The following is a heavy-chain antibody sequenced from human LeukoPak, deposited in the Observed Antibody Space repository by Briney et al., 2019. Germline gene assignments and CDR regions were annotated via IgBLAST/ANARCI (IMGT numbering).Heavy chain of an antibody. CDR1: GFTFSSYS. Sequence: PGGSLRLSCAASGFTFSSYSMKWVRQAPGKGLEWVSSITRTGTYIYYADSVKGRFTISRDNAKNSLYLQMNSLRAEDTAVYYCARDNSVRDEAWWFNPWGQGTLVTVSS. CDR3: ARDNSVRDEAWWFNP. D-gene: IGHD5-24*01. CDR2: ITRTGTYI. V-gene: IGHV3-21*01. J-gene: IGHJ5*02.